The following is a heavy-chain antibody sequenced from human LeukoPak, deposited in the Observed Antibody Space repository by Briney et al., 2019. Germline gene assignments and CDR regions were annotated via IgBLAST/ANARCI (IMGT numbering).Heavy chain of an antibody. CDR2: VSYDGGSK. V-gene: IGHV3-30*03. CDR3: ARAKGGIAAAGNYFDY. CDR1: GFTFSSYG. D-gene: IGHD6-13*01. J-gene: IGHJ4*02. Sequence: PEGSLRLSCAASGFTFSSYGMHWVRQGPGKGLEWVALVSYDGGSKYYADSVKGRITISRDNSKNTLHLQMNSLRTEDTAVYYCARAKGGIAAAGNYFDYWGQGTLVTVSS.